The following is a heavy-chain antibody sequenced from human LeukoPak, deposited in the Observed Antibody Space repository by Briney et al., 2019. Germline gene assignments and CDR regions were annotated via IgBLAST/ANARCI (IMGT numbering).Heavy chain of an antibody. CDR1: GGSISSSSYY. Sequence: SETLSLTSTVSGGSISSSSYYWGWIRQPPGKGLEWIGSIYYSGSTYYNPSLKSRVTISGDTSKNQFSLNLSSVTAADTAVYYCATDRARGGDTFDYWGQGTLVTVSS. CDR2: IYYSGST. D-gene: IGHD3-10*01. V-gene: IGHV4-39*07. J-gene: IGHJ4*02. CDR3: ATDRARGGDTFDY.